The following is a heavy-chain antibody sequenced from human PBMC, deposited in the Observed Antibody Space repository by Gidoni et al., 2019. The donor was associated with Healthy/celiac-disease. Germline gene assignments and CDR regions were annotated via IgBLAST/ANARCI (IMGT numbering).Heavy chain of an antibody. Sequence: EVQLLESGGGLVQPGGSLRLHCAASGFTFSSYAMSWVRQAPGKGLEWVSAISGSGVSTYYADSVKGRFTISRDNSKNTLYLQMNSLRAEDTAVYYCALEVYDSSGYLDYWGQGTLVTVSS. CDR2: ISGSGVST. CDR3: ALEVYDSSGYLDY. D-gene: IGHD3-22*01. CDR1: GFTFSSYA. V-gene: IGHV3-23*01. J-gene: IGHJ4*02.